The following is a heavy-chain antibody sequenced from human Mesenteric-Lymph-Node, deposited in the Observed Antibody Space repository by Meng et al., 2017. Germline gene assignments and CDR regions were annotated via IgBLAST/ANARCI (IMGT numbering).Heavy chain of an antibody. CDR2: ISGDGSRT. J-gene: IGHJ4*02. D-gene: IGHD3-3*01. CDR3: ARDAMSGPIYFDF. V-gene: IGHV3-64*02. CDR1: GFTFSSHP. Sequence: GESLKISCAAFGFTFSSHPTHWVRQAPGEGLESVAAISGDGSRTYYADSVKGRFTISRDNSKSTLYLQMGSLRAEDTAVYYCARDAMSGPIYFDFWGQGTLVTVSS.